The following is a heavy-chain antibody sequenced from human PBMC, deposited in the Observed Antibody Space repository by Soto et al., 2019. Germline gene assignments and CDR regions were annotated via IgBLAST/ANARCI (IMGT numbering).Heavy chain of an antibody. J-gene: IGHJ4*02. CDR2: IIPILGIA. Sequence: QVQLVQSGAEVKKPGSSVKVSCKASGGTFSSYTISWVRQAPGQGLEWMGRIIPILGIANYAQKFQGRVTITADKSTTTAYMELRSLRSEDTAVYYCAGVAYYDSSGIFDYWGQGPLVTVSS. CDR1: GGTFSSYT. V-gene: IGHV1-69*02. CDR3: AGVAYYDSSGIFDY. D-gene: IGHD3-22*01.